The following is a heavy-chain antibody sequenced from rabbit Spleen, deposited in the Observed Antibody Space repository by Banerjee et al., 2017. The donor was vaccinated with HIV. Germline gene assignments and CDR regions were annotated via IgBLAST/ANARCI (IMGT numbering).Heavy chain of an antibody. CDR3: ARALNDFGYTGVIGWNFSL. Sequence: QEQLVESGGGLVKPEGSLKLSCIASGFSFSNKAVMCWVRQAPGKGLEWIACINAVTGKAVYASWAKGRFTFSKTSSTTVTLKMTSLTAADTATYFCARALNDFGYTGVIGWNFSLWGPGTL. CDR2: INAVTGKA. J-gene: IGHJ4*01. D-gene: IGHD7-1*01. V-gene: IGHV1S45*01. CDR1: GFSFSNKAV.